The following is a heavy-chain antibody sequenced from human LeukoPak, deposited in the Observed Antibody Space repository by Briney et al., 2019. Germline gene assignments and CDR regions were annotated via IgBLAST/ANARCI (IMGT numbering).Heavy chain of an antibody. CDR1: KFTFSNAW. Sequence: GGSLRLSCAASKFTFSNAWLSWVRQAPGRGLEYIGHIKSKTDGGTTDYGAPVNGRFTISRDDSKNTLYLQMYSLKTEDTAIYFCATGGHYFGSWGQGTLVTVSS. CDR2: IKSKTDGGTT. J-gene: IGHJ4*02. D-gene: IGHD3-16*01. CDR3: ATGGHYFGS. V-gene: IGHV3-15*01.